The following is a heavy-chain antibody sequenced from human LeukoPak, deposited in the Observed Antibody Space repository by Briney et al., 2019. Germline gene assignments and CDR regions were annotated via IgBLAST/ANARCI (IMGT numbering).Heavy chain of an antibody. J-gene: IGHJ6*02. CDR1: GFTFSSYG. Sequence: GGSLRLSCAASGFTFSSYGMHWVRQAPGKGLEWVAVISYDGSNKYYADSVKGRFTISRDNSKNTLYLQMNSLRAEDTAVYYCARVATSLYYYGMDVWGQGTTVTVSS. CDR2: ISYDGSNK. V-gene: IGHV3-30*03. D-gene: IGHD5-12*01. CDR3: ARVATSLYYYGMDV.